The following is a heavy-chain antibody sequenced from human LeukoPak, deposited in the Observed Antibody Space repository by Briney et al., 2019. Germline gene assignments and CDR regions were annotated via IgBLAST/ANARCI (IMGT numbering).Heavy chain of an antibody. J-gene: IGHJ1*01. Sequence: ASVKVSCKTSGYSFTAYFMHWVRLAPGQGLEWMGWIDPNSRGTNYAQKFQGRVTMTRDTSISTAYMELSSLMSDDTAIYYCARGGGGLQHWGQGTLVTVSS. D-gene: IGHD2-15*01. CDR1: GYSFTAYF. CDR3: ARGGGGLQH. V-gene: IGHV1-2*02. CDR2: IDPNSRGT.